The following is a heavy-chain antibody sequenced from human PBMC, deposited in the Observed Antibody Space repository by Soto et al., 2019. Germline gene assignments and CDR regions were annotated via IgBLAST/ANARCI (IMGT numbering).Heavy chain of an antibody. D-gene: IGHD1-26*01. J-gene: IGHJ4*02. V-gene: IGHV3-23*01. CDR2: IGASGAGT. Sequence: GGSLRLSCAGSGFTFSNYAMSWFRQAPGTGLEWVSGIGASGAGTYYADSVKGWFTISRDNSKNTLHLQMNSLRAEDTAVYYCALRKTGSYFDYWGQGTLVTVSS. CDR3: ALRKTGSYFDY. CDR1: GFTFSNYA.